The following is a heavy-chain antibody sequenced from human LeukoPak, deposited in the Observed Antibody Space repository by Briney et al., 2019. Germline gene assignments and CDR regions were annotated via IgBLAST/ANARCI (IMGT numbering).Heavy chain of an antibody. V-gene: IGHV1-8*01. J-gene: IGHJ4*02. CDR1: GFTFTSYD. Sequence: ASVKVSCKASGFTFTSYDINWVRQASGQGLEWMGWMNPNNGNTGYAQKFQGRVTMTRDTSISTAYMELRGLRSEDTAVYYCASLYLGLRLGELSFDYWGQGTLVTVSS. CDR2: MNPNNGNT. D-gene: IGHD3-16*02. CDR3: ASLYLGLRLGELSFDY.